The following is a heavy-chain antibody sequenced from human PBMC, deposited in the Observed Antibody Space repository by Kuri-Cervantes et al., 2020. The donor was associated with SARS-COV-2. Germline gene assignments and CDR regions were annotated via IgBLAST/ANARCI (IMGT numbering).Heavy chain of an antibody. CDR3: ATQLGGVEYSSSGSGAFDI. CDR2: IYPGDSDT. J-gene: IGHJ3*02. CDR1: GYSFTSYW. D-gene: IGHD6-6*01. Sequence: GGSLRLSCKGSGYSFTSYWIGWVRQMPGKGPEWMGIIYPGDSDTRYSPSFQGQVTISADKSISTAYLQWSSLKASDTAMYYCATQLGGVEYSSSGSGAFDIWGQGTMVTVSS. V-gene: IGHV5-51*01.